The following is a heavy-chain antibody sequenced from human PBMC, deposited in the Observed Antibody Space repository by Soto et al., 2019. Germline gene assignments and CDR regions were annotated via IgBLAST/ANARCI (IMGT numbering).Heavy chain of an antibody. J-gene: IGHJ4*02. CDR3: ARESEAYSSGWRGPFDY. Sequence: QVQLVQSGAEVKKPGSSVKVSCKASGGTFSSYTISWVRQAPGQGLEWMGRIIPILGIANYAQKFQGRVTITADKSTSTAYMELSSLRSEDTAVYYCARESEAYSSGWRGPFDYWGQGTLVTVSS. D-gene: IGHD6-19*01. CDR2: IIPILGIA. CDR1: GGTFSSYT. V-gene: IGHV1-69*08.